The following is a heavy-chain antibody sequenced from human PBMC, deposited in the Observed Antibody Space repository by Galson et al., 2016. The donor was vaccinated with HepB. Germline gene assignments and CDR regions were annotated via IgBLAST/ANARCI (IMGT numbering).Heavy chain of an antibody. V-gene: IGHV4-31*03. CDR3: ARAENTMVRGVILHFDH. CDR2: IYYTGTT. Sequence: TLSLTCTVSGGSISSGGFYWSWIRQQPGKGLEWIGYIYYTGTTYYSPSLKRRVSISVDTSKNQFSLKLSSVTVADTAVYFCARAENTMVRGVILHFDHWGQGTLVTVSS. CDR1: GGSISSGGFY. J-gene: IGHJ4*02. D-gene: IGHD3-10*01.